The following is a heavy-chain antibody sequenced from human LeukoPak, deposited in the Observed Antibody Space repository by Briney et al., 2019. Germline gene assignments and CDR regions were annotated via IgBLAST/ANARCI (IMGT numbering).Heavy chain of an antibody. Sequence: GGSLRLSCAASGFTFSSYGMHWVRQAPGKGLEWVAVISYDGSNKYYADSVKGRFTISRDNSKNTLYLQMNSLRAEDTAVYYCAALAYCGGDCRNDAFGIWGQGTMVTVSS. D-gene: IGHD2-21*02. CDR2: ISYDGSNK. J-gene: IGHJ3*02. V-gene: IGHV3-30*03. CDR1: GFTFSSYG. CDR3: AALAYCGGDCRNDAFGI.